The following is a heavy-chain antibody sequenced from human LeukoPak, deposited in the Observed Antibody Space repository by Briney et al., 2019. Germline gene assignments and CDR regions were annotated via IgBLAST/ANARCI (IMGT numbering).Heavy chain of an antibody. V-gene: IGHV3-21*01. Sequence: GGSLRLSCAASGFTFSSYSMNWVRQAPGKGLEWVSSISSSSYIYYADSVKGRFTISRDNAKNSLYLQMNSLRAEDTAVYYCARGRLGYCSGGSCYSDAFDIWGQGTMVTVSS. CDR1: GFTFSSYS. J-gene: IGHJ3*02. D-gene: IGHD2-15*01. CDR2: ISSSSYI. CDR3: ARGRLGYCSGGSCYSDAFDI.